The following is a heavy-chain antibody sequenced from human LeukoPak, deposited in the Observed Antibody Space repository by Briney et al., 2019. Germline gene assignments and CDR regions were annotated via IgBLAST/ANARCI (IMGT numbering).Heavy chain of an antibody. J-gene: IGHJ6*01. CDR2: IIPIFGTA. V-gene: IGHV1-69*01. Sequence: GSSVKVSCGALETALLNSSITGWAQAPGQGREWMGGIIPIFGTANYAQTFQGRVTITPDESTSTAYVELRSLSAEEPAILCRARGNSRWSTSTSPYYYRMDVWGQGTTVAVSS. CDR3: ARGNSRWSTSTSPYYYRMDV. D-gene: IGHD2-8*01. CDR1: ETALLNSS.